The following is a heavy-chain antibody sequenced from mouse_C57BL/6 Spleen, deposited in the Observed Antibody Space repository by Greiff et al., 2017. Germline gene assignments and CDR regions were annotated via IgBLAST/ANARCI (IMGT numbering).Heavy chain of an antibody. CDR3: ARSGHYGSSPYAMDY. CDR1: GYTFTSYW. V-gene: IGHV1-53*01. D-gene: IGHD1-1*01. Sequence: QVQLQQPGTELVKPGASVTLSCKASGYTFTSYWMHWVKQRPGQGLEWIGNINPSNGGTNYNEKFKSKATLTVDKSSSTAYMQLSSLTSEDSAVYYCARSGHYGSSPYAMDYWGQGTSVTVSS. CDR2: INPSNGGT. J-gene: IGHJ4*01.